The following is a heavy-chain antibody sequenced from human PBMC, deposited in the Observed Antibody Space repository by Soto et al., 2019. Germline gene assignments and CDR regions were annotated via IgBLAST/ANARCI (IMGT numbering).Heavy chain of an antibody. CDR3: ARVVGNDFWSGYPQDYYYYGMDV. CDR2: ISSSSSTI. V-gene: IGHV3-48*02. Sequence: GSLRLSCAASGFTFSSYSMNWVRRAPGKGLEWVSYISSSSSTIYYADSVKGRFTISRDNAKNSLYLQMNSLRDEDTAVYYCARVVGNDFWSGYPQDYYYYGMDVWGQGTTVTVSS. J-gene: IGHJ6*02. D-gene: IGHD3-3*01. CDR1: GFTFSSYS.